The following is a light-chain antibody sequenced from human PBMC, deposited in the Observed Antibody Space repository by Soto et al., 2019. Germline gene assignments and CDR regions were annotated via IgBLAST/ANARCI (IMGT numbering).Light chain of an antibody. V-gene: IGKV1-5*01. CDR2: DAS. Sequence: DIHISLSPSTLATFLFDAVTITCRASQSISIWLAWYQQKPGKAPKLLIYDASSLESGVPSRFSGSGSGTEFTLTISRLQPDDFAGYYCQQYNSYSGTFGQGTKVDIK. CDR3: QQYNSYSGT. CDR1: QSISIW. J-gene: IGKJ1*01.